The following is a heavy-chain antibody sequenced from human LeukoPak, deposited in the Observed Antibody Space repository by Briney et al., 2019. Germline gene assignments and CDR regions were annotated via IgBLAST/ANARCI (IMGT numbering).Heavy chain of an antibody. CDR2: ISAYNGNT. CDR3: ARVVYVDIVAGDWFDP. D-gene: IGHD5-12*01. Sequence: ASVKVSCKASGYTFTSYGISWVRQAPGQGLEWMGWISAYNGNTNYAQKLQGRVTMTTDTSTSTAYMELRSLRSDDTAVYYCARVVYVDIVAGDWFDPWGQGTLVTVSS. CDR1: GYTFTSYG. J-gene: IGHJ5*02. V-gene: IGHV1-18*01.